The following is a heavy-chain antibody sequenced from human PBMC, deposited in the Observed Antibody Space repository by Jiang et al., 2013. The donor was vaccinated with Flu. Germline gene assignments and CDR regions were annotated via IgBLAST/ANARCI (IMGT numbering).Heavy chain of an antibody. CDR3: ARTPYYDSSGYYYGWFDP. V-gene: IGHV2-70*11. D-gene: IGHD3-22*01. Sequence: PTQTLTLTCTFSGFSLSTSGMCVSWIRQPPGKALEWLARIDWDDDKYYSTSLKTRLTISKDTSKNQVVLTMTNMDPVDTATYYCARTPYYDSSGYYYGWFDPWGQGTLVTVSS. CDR1: GFSLSTSGMC. CDR2: IDWDDDK. J-gene: IGHJ5*02.